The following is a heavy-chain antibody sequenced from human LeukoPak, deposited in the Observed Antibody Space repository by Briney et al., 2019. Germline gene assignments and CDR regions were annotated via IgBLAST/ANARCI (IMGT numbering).Heavy chain of an antibody. Sequence: SQTLSLTCVISGDSVSSNSASWNWNSQSPSRGLEWLGSTYYRSKLYNDYAVSVKSRMTINPDTSKNQFYLQLNSVTPEDTGVYWCARGSTALFDFWGQGTLVTVSS. D-gene: IGHD1-26*01. J-gene: IGHJ4*02. CDR2: TYYRSKLYN. V-gene: IGHV6-1*01. CDR3: ARGSTALFDF. CDR1: GDSVSSNSAS.